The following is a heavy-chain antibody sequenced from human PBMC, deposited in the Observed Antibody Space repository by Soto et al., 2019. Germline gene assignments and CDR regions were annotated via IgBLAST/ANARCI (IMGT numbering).Heavy chain of an antibody. CDR3: ARDLDPLAYCGGDCYSTYYYYGMDV. J-gene: IGHJ6*02. CDR2: ISSSSSTI. Sequence: GGSLRLSCAASGFTFSSYSMNWVRQAPGKGLECVSYISSSSSTIYYADSVKGRFTISRDNAKNSLYLQMNSPRDEDTAVYYCARDLDPLAYCGGDCYSTYYYYGMDVWGQGTTVTVSS. V-gene: IGHV3-48*02. D-gene: IGHD2-21*02. CDR1: GFTFSSYS.